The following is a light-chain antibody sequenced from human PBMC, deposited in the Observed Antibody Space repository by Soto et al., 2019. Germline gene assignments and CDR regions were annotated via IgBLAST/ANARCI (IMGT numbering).Light chain of an antibody. J-gene: IGLJ1*01. Sequence: QSVLTQPPSVSGAPEQRVTISCTGTSSNIGAGRDVHWYRQLPGAAPKFLISDSNNRASGIPDRFSVSKSCASASLAITGLRAEDEGEYFCQSYGTSLSGLYVFGTGTKLTVL. CDR3: QSYGTSLSGLYV. V-gene: IGLV1-40*01. CDR1: SSNIGAGRD. CDR2: DSN.